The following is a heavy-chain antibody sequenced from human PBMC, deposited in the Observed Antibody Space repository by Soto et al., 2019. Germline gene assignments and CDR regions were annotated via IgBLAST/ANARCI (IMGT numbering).Heavy chain of an antibody. CDR1: GYSFTSYW. V-gene: IGHV5-51*01. Sequence: GESLKISCKGSGYSFTSYWIGWVRQMPGKGLEWMGIIYPGDSDTRYSPSFQGQVTISADKSISTAYLQWSSLKASDTAMYYCARHVRYCSSTSCYESRYYYYYMDVWGTGTTVTVSS. D-gene: IGHD2-2*01. CDR2: IYPGDSDT. CDR3: ARHVRYCSSTSCYESRYYYYYMDV. J-gene: IGHJ6*03.